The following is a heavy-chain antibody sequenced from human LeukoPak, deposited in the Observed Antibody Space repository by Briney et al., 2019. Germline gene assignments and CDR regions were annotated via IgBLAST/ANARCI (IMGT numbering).Heavy chain of an antibody. V-gene: IGHV4-4*07. CDR1: GGSISSYY. CDR3: ARQGAVAGATGRFYDY. Sequence: PSETLSLTCTVSGGSISSYYWSWIRQPAGKGLEWIGRIYTSGSTNYNPSLKSRLTISMDKAKNQFSLTLTSMTAADTAVYYCARQGAVAGATGRFYDYWGQGTLVTVSS. CDR2: IYTSGST. J-gene: IGHJ4*02. D-gene: IGHD1-26*01.